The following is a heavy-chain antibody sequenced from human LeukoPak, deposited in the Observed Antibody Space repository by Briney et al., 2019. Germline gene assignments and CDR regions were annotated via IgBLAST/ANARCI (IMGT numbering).Heavy chain of an antibody. CDR1: GGSMNNYY. CDR2: IYSSGST. CDR3: ARKTDY. Sequence: SETLSLTCTVSGGSMNNYYWNWIRQPAGKGLEWIGHIYSSGSTNYNPSLKSRVTMSIDTSKNQFFLKLSSVTAADTAVYYCARKTDYWGQETLVTVSS. V-gene: IGHV4-4*07. J-gene: IGHJ4*02.